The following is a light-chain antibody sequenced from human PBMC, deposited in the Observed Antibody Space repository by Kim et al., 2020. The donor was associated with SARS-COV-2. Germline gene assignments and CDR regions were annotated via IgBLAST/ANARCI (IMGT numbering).Light chain of an antibody. CDR3: AAWDDRLNGPV. Sequence: QRVPISCSGSSSNIGKNAVNWYQHLPGKAPHLLIYYDDQLPSGVSDRFSGSKSGTSASLAIGGLHSEDEADYYCAAWDDRLNGPVFGGGTQLTVL. J-gene: IGLJ3*02. CDR2: YDD. CDR1: SSNIGKNA. V-gene: IGLV1-36*01.